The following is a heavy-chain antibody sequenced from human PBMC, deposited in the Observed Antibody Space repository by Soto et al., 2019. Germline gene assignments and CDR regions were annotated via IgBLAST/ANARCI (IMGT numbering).Heavy chain of an antibody. CDR1: GFTFSNYW. Sequence: EVQLVESGGGLVRPGQSLRLSCSASGFTFSNYWMHWVRQAPGKGLVWVSRINAEGTTTNYADSVKGRFTTSRDNAKNTLYLQMNSLGAEDTAIYYCACSARGLYGDYNWGQGTLVTVSS. V-gene: IGHV3-74*01. CDR3: ACSARGLYGDYN. D-gene: IGHD4-17*01. CDR2: INAEGTTT. J-gene: IGHJ4*02.